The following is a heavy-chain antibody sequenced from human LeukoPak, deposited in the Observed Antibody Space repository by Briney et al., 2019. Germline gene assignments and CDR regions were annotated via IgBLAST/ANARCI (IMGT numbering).Heavy chain of an antibody. D-gene: IGHD5-12*01. Sequence: SETLSLTCAVCGGSFSGYYWSWIRQPPGKGLEWIGEINHSGSANYNPSLKSRVTISVNTSKNQFSLKLSSVTAADTAVYYCARARYLSGYDSGASYYYYYYGMDVWGQGTTVTVSS. J-gene: IGHJ6*02. V-gene: IGHV4-34*01. CDR2: INHSGSA. CDR3: ARARYLSGYDSGASYYYYYYGMDV. CDR1: GGSFSGYY.